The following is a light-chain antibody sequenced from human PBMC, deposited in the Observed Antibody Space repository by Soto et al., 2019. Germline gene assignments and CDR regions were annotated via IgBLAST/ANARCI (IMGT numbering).Light chain of an antibody. J-gene: IGKJ2*01. CDR2: DAS. CDR3: KQYYNLPLT. Sequence: DIQMTQSPSSLSASVGDRVTITCQASQDISNYLNWYQQKPGKAPKLLIYDASYLETGVPSRLSGSAYGTDYTFTISRLQPEDIATYDCKQYYNLPLTYGQGAKLEIK. V-gene: IGKV1-33*01. CDR1: QDISNY.